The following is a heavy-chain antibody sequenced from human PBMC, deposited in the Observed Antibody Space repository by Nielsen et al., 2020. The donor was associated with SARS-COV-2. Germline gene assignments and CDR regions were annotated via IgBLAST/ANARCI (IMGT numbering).Heavy chain of an antibody. CDR3: ARAVGDDYVWGSYHPPRVDR. CDR1: GYTFTSYG. D-gene: IGHD3-16*02. V-gene: IGHV1-18*01. CDR2: ISADNGNT. J-gene: IGHJ5*02. Sequence: ASVKVSCKASGYTFTSYGITWVRQAPGQGLEWMGWISADNGNTKYAQKFQGRVTMTTDTSTTTAYMELRSLRSDDTAVYYCARAVGDDYVWGSYHPPRVDRWGQGTLVTVSS.